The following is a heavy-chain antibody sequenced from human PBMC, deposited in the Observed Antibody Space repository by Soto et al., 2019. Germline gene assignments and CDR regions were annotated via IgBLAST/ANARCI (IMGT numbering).Heavy chain of an antibody. J-gene: IGHJ6*02. D-gene: IGHD2-8*01. CDR1: GFTFSSYA. V-gene: IGHV3-30-3*01. Sequence: QVQLVESGGGVVQPGRSLRLSCAASGFTFSSYAMHWVRQAPGKGLEWVAVISYDGSNKYYADSVKGRFTISRDNSKNTLYLQMNSLRAEDTAVYYCARDLPRHLMYYGYWGYYYGMDVWGQGTTVTVSS. CDR2: ISYDGSNK. CDR3: ARDLPRHLMYYGYWGYYYGMDV.